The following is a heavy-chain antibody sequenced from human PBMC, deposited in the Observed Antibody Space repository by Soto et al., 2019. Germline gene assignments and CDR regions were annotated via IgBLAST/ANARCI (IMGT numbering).Heavy chain of an antibody. CDR1: GYSFTSYW. CDR3: ARHPSQYYDFSSGYYYDYYYYGMDV. J-gene: IGHJ6*02. CDR2: IYPGDSDT. V-gene: IGHV5-51*01. Sequence: PGESLKISCKGSGYSFTSYWIGWVRQMPGKGLEWMGIIYPGDSDTRYSPSFQGQVTISADKSISTAYLQWSSLKASDTAMYYCARHPSQYYDFSSGYYYDYYYYGMDVWGQGTTVTVSS. D-gene: IGHD3-3*01.